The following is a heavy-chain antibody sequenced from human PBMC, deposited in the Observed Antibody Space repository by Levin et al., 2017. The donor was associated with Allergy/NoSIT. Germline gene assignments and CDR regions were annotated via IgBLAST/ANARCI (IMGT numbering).Heavy chain of an antibody. CDR1: GFTVSSNY. D-gene: IGHD4-23*01. CDR2: IYSGGNT. Sequence: SCAASGFTVSSNYMTWVRQAPGKGLEWVSVIYSGGNTYYADSVKGRFTISRDNSKNTLYLQMNSLRPEDTAVYYCASFPGGHDYWGQGTLVIVSS. CDR3: ASFPGGHDY. V-gene: IGHV3-53*01. J-gene: IGHJ4*02.